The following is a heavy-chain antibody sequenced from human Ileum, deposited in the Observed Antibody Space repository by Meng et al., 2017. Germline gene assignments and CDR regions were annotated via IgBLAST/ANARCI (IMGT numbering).Heavy chain of an antibody. CDR1: GYSISSVYY. Sequence: LRPPFTAPGYSISSVYYWGWSRQPPGKGLEWIGTIYHSGSTYYNPSLKSRVTIAVDTSKNQFPLKLSSVTDADTAVYYCARTYYDCSGYVAFDIWGQGTMVTVSS. V-gene: IGHV4-38-2*02. CDR2: IYHSGST. CDR3: ARTYYDCSGYVAFDI. J-gene: IGHJ3*02. D-gene: IGHD3-22*01.